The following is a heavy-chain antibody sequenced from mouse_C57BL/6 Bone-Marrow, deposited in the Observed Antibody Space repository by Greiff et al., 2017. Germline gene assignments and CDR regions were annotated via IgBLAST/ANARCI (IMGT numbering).Heavy chain of an antibody. D-gene: IGHD1-1*01. J-gene: IGHJ1*03. CDR3: ARMNYYCARRGDFDV. Sequence: QVQLQQPGAELVKPGASVKLSCKASGYTFTSYWMHWVKQRPGRGLEWIGRIDPNSGGTKYNEKFKGKATLTVDKPSSTAYMQLSSLTSEDSAVYYCARMNYYCARRGDFDVWGTGTTVTVSS. CDR2: IDPNSGGT. V-gene: IGHV1-72*01. CDR1: GYTFTSYW.